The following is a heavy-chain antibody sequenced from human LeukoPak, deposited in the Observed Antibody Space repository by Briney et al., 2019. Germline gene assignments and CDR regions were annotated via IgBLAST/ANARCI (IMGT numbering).Heavy chain of an antibody. J-gene: IGHJ4*02. CDR2: IIPILGIA. CDR3: AIYRSGGSCYGKEYYFDY. V-gene: IGHV1-69*04. CDR1: GGTFSSYA. D-gene: IGHD2-15*01. Sequence: SVKVSCKASGGTFSSYAISWVRQAPGQGLEWMGRIIPILGIANYAQKFQGRVTITADKSTSTAYMELSSLRSEDTAVYYCAIYRSGGSCYGKEYYFDYWGQGTLVTVSS.